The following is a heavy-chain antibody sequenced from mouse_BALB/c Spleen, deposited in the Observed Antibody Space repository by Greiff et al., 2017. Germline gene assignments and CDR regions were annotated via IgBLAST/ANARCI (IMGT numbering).Heavy chain of an antibody. CDR1: GFTFSSFG. Sequence: EVKLMESGGGLVQPGGSRKISCAASGFTFSSFGMHWVRQAPEKGLEWVAYISSGSSTIYYADKVKGRFTISRDNPKKTLFLQMTSLRSEDTAMYYCARVYYGYDWFAYWGQGTLVTVSA. CDR2: ISSGSSTI. V-gene: IGHV5-17*02. D-gene: IGHD2-2*01. CDR3: ARVYYGYDWFAY. J-gene: IGHJ3*01.